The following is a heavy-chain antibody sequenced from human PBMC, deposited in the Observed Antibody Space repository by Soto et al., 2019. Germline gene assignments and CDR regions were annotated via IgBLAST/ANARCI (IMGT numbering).Heavy chain of an antibody. CDR1: GGSISSSSYY. CDR2: IYYSGST. D-gene: IGHD6-13*01. CDR3: ARHIAAAVYYFDY. V-gene: IGHV4-39*01. J-gene: IGHJ4*02. Sequence: PSETLSLTCTVSGGSISSSSYYWGWIRQPPGKGLEWIGSIYYSGSTYYNPSLKSRVTISVDTSKNQFSLKLSSVTAADTAVYYCARHIAAAVYYFDYWGKGTLVTVSS.